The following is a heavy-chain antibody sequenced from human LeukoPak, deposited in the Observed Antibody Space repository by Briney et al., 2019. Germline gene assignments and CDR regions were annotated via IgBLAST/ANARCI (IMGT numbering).Heavy chain of an antibody. CDR1: GFDFSSYG. Sequence: GGSLRLSCAASGFDFSSYGMLWVRQAPGKGLDWVAFIRYDGTSEYYADSVKGRFTISRDNSKNTLYLQMNSLRAEDTALYYCAKDWGSSSSHAFDIWGQGTMVTVSS. V-gene: IGHV3-30*02. CDR3: AKDWGSSSSHAFDI. J-gene: IGHJ3*02. CDR2: IRYDGTSE. D-gene: IGHD6-6*01.